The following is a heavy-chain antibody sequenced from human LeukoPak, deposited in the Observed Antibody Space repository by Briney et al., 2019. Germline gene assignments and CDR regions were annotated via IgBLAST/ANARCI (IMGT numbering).Heavy chain of an antibody. CDR2: LHPNGGV. D-gene: IGHD3-22*01. V-gene: IGHV4-4*07. CDR3: ARVIGVNDKYFDP. J-gene: IGHJ5*02. CDR1: SDPFSLYY. Sequence: SETLSLTCNVSSDPFSLYYWSWIRRPAGKGLEWIGRLHPNGGVNYNPSLRSRVTLSGDTSKKQVFLRLTAVTAADTAVYYCARVIGVNDKYFDPWGQGIPVTVTS.